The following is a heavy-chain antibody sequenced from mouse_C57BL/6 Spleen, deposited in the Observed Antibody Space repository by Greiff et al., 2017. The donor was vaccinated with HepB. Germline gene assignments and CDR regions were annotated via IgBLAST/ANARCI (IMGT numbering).Heavy chain of an antibody. J-gene: IGHJ4*01. CDR3: ARSAATEVAEGYARDY. D-gene: IGHD1-1*01. Sequence: QVQLQQPGAELVRPGSSVQLSCKASGYTFTSYWMHWVKQRPIQGLEWIGNIDPSDSETHYTQKFKDKATLTVDKSSSTASVQRSSLTSEDSAVYYRARSAATEVAEGYARDYWGQGTSVTVSS. CDR2: IDPSDSET. CDR1: GYTFTSYW. V-gene: IGHV1-52*01.